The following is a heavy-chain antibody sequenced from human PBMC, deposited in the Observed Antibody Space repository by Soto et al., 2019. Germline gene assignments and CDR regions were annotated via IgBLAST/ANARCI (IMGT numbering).Heavy chain of an antibody. CDR3: AREGKWFGAPLKGMDV. D-gene: IGHD3-10*01. Sequence: GGSLRLSCAASGFTFSSYAMYWVRQAPGKGLEWVAVISSDGSNKYYADSVKGRFTISRDDSKNTLYLQMNSLRADDTAVYYCAREGKWFGAPLKGMDVWGQGTTVTVSS. J-gene: IGHJ6*02. V-gene: IGHV3-30-3*01. CDR2: ISSDGSNK. CDR1: GFTFSSYA.